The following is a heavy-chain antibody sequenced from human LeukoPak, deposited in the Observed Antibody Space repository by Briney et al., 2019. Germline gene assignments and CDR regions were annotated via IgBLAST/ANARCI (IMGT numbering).Heavy chain of an antibody. CDR1: GFTFSTYE. CDR3: ARGTAGHGDY. J-gene: IGHJ4*02. CDR2: ISSSGTTI. V-gene: IGHV3-48*03. Sequence: WGSLRLSCAASGFTFSTYEFNWVRQAPGKGLEWVLYISSSGTTIFYADSVKGRFTISRDNAKNSLYLQMKSLRAEDTAVYHCARGTAGHGDYWGQGTLVTVSS. D-gene: IGHD1-1*01.